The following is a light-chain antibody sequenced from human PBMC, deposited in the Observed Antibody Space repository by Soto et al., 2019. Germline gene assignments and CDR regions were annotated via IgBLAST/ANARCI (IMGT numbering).Light chain of an antibody. Sequence: EIVMTQSPATLSVSPGERATLSCRASQSVSSNLAWYQQKPVQAPRLLIYGASTRATGLPARFSGSGSGTEFTITISSLQSEDFAVYYCQQYNNWPPWTFGHGTKVEIK. V-gene: IGKV3-15*01. CDR3: QQYNNWPPWT. CDR1: QSVSSN. CDR2: GAS. J-gene: IGKJ1*01.